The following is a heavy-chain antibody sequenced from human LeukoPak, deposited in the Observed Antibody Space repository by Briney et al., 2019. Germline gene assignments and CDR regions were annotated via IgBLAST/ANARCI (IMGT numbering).Heavy chain of an antibody. Sequence: GGSLRLSCAASGFTFSSYGMHWVRQAPGKGLEWVAVIWYDGSNKYYADSVKGRFTISRDNSKNTLYLQMNSLRAEDTAVYYCARASVRYFDWLLPYYFDYWGQGTLVTVSS. D-gene: IGHD3-9*01. CDR2: IWYDGSNK. V-gene: IGHV3-33*01. J-gene: IGHJ4*02. CDR1: GFTFSSYG. CDR3: ARASVRYFDWLLPYYFDY.